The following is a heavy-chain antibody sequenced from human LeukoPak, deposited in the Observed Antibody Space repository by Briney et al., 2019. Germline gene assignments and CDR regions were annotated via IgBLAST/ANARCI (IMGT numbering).Heavy chain of an antibody. D-gene: IGHD1-26*01. CDR1: GYTFTGYY. CDR2: INPNSGGT. Sequence: ASVKVSCKASGYTFTGYYMHWVRQAPGQGLEWMGRINPNSGGTNYAQKFQGRVTMTRDTSISTAYMELSSLRSEDTAVYYCATESGSLIDYWGQGTLVTVSS. CDR3: ATESGSLIDY. J-gene: IGHJ4*02. V-gene: IGHV1-2*06.